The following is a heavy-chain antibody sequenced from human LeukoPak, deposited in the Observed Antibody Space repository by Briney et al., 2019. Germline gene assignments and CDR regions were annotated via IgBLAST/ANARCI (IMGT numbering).Heavy chain of an antibody. D-gene: IGHD2-21*01. CDR2: IGGSGGDT. V-gene: IGHV3-23*01. Sequence: GGSLRLSCAASGFTFSNYAMNWVRQAPGKGLEWVSAIGGSGGDTYYADSVKGRFTISRDSSKNTLFLQMNRLRPEDAAVYYCAKAPVTTCRGAYCYPFDYWGQGTLVTVSS. J-gene: IGHJ4*02. CDR3: AKAPVTTCRGAYCYPFDY. CDR1: GFTFSNYA.